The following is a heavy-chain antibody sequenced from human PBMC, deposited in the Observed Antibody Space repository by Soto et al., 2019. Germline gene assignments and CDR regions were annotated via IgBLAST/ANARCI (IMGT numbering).Heavy chain of an antibody. CDR3: ARGQEGVVATH. CDR2: VKDVGHT. Sequence: QVQLQQWGAGLLKPSETLSLNCAVTGGSLSGYYWSWIRQPPGKGLEWIGEVKDVGHTNYSPSLRGRVTISSGTSNNQFALRLSSVTAAATGVYYCARGQEGVVATHWDQGSLVTVSS. CDR1: GGSLSGYY. D-gene: IGHD5-12*01. J-gene: IGHJ4*02. V-gene: IGHV4-34*01.